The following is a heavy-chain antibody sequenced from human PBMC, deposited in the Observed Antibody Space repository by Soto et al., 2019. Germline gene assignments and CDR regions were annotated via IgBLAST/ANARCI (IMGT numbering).Heavy chain of an antibody. D-gene: IGHD6-13*01. CDR2: IYYSGST. Sequence: PSETLSLTCTVSGGSISSYYWSWIRQPPGKGLEWIGYIYYSGSTNYNPSLKSRVTISVDTSKNQFSLKPSSVTAADTAVYYCARDRIAAAGTAYYYYGMDVWGQGTTVTVSS. J-gene: IGHJ6*02. V-gene: IGHV4-59*01. CDR1: GGSISSYY. CDR3: ARDRIAAAGTAYYYYGMDV.